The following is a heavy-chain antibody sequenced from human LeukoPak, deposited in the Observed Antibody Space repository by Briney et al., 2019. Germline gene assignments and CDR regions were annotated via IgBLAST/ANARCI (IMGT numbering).Heavy chain of an antibody. CDR1: GGSINSYY. D-gene: IGHD1-26*01. V-gene: IGHV4-59*01. CDR2: VHYSGSS. Sequence: SETLSLTCTVSGGSINSYYWSWIRQPPGKGLEWIGYVHYSGSSNYNPSLESRVTISVDTSKNQFSLKLSSVTAADTAVYYCARDTVGATDYWGQGTLVTVSS. CDR3: ARDTVGATDY. J-gene: IGHJ4*02.